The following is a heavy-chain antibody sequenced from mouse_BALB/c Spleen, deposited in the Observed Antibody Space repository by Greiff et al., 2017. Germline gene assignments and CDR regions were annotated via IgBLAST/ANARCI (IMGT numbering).Heavy chain of an antibody. V-gene: IGHV1-14*01. CDR1: GYTFTSYV. Sequence: VHVKQSGPELVKPGASVKMSCKASGYTFTSYVMHWVKQKPGQGLEWIGYINPYNDGTKYNEKFKGKATLTSDKSSSTAYMELSSLTSEDSAVYYCARDTTVVERFAYWGQGTLVTVSA. J-gene: IGHJ3*01. CDR3: ARDTTVVERFAY. CDR2: INPYNDGT. D-gene: IGHD1-1*01.